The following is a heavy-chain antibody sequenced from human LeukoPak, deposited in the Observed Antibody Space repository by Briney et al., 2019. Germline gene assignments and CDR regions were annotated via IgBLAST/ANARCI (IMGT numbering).Heavy chain of an antibody. CDR2: IYSGGST. CDR1: GFTVSSNY. J-gene: IGHJ4*02. CDR3: AREEQRWTYYFDY. V-gene: IGHV3-53*01. Sequence: PGGSLRLSCAASGFTVSSNYMSWVRQAPGRGLEWVSVIYSGGSTYYANSVKDRFTISRNNSKNTLYLQMNSLRAEDTAVYYCAREEQRWTYYFDYWGQGTLVTVSS. D-gene: IGHD5-24*01.